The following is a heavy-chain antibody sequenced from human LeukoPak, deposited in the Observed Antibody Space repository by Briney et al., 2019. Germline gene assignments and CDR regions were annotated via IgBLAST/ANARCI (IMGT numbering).Heavy chain of an antibody. D-gene: IGHD4-4*01. CDR2: TYSGGST. Sequence: GGSLRLSCAASGFTVSSNYMSWVRQAPGKGLEWVSVTYSGGSTYYADSVKGRFTISRDNSKNTLYLQMNSLRAEDTAVYYCARAPSYSNYYYGMDVWGQGTTVTVSS. CDR3: ARAPSYSNYYYGMDV. V-gene: IGHV3-66*01. J-gene: IGHJ6*02. CDR1: GFTVSSNY.